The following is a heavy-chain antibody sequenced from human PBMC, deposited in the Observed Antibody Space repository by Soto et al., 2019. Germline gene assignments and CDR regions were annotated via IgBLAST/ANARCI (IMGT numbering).Heavy chain of an antibody. CDR3: AKGSSGSYELDY. Sequence: WGSLRISCAASGFAFSSYDMIFFRQAPCKWLEWVSAISGSGGSTYYADSVKGRFTISRDNSKNTLYLQMNSLRAEDTAVYYCAKGSSGSYELDYWGQGTLVTVSS. J-gene: IGHJ4*02. CDR1: GFAFSSYD. CDR2: ISGSGGST. V-gene: IGHV3-23*01. D-gene: IGHD1-26*01.